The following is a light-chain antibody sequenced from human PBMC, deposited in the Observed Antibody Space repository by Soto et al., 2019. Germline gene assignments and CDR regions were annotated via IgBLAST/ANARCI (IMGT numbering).Light chain of an antibody. CDR3: QLYGRSRM. V-gene: IGKV3-20*01. CDR1: QSVSSRY. Sequence: PAATVSLSKRERATLSCMASQSVSSRYLAWYQQKPGQAPRLLIYGASGRATGIPDRFSGSGSGTDFTLTISRLAPADFAVYYCQLYGRSRMFGQGSNVDIK. CDR2: GAS. J-gene: IGKJ1*01.